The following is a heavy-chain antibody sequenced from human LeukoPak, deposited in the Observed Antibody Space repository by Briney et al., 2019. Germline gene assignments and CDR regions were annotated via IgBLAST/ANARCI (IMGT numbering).Heavy chain of an antibody. V-gene: IGHV4-59*01. Sequence: SETLSLTCTVSGGSISSYYLSWIRQPPGKGLEWIGYIYYSGSTNYNPSLKSRVTISVDTSKNQFSLKLSSVTAADTAVYYCARGTWGYCSSTSCYKDWGQGTLVTVSS. CDR3: ARGTWGYCSSTSCYKD. CDR1: GGSISSYY. CDR2: IYYSGST. J-gene: IGHJ4*02. D-gene: IGHD2-2*01.